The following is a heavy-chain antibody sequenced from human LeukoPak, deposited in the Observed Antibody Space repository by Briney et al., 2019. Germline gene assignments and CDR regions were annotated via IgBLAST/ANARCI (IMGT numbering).Heavy chain of an antibody. CDR2: ISYDGSSK. V-gene: IGHV3-30*04. D-gene: IGHD1-26*01. CDR3: VRDFVGAST. Sequence: GGSLRLSCAASGFTFSGYSMFWVRQGPGSGLEYVSVISYDGSSKYYADSVKGRVTVSRDNAKNTLYLQVDSLRTEDTGIYYCVRDFVGASTWGQGTLVTVSS. J-gene: IGHJ4*02. CDR1: GFTFSGYS.